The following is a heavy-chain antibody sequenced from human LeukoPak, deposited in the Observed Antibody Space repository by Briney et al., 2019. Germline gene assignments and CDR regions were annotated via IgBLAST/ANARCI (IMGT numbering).Heavy chain of an antibody. CDR1: GFTFSSYG. CDR3: AKTLDEPFDY. CDR2: ISYDGSNK. Sequence: GGSLRLSCAASGFTFSSYGMHWVRQAPGKGLEWVAVISYDGSNKYYADSVKGRFTISRDNSKNTPYLQMNSLRAEDTAVYYCAKTLDEPFDYWGQGTLVTVSS. D-gene: IGHD3-3*01. J-gene: IGHJ4*02. V-gene: IGHV3-30*18.